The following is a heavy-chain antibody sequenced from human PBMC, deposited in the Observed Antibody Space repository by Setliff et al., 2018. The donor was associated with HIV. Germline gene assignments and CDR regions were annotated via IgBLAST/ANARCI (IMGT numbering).Heavy chain of an antibody. D-gene: IGHD4-17*01. J-gene: IGHJ4*02. Sequence: GGSLRLSCAASGFTFSSYTMNWVRQAPGKGLEWVSSITSSSSYINYADSVKGRFTISRDNAKNSLYLQMNSLRAEDTAVYYCARLVPFNYGGHSGYFDYWGQGTLVTVSS. CDR2: ITSSSSYI. V-gene: IGHV3-21*01. CDR3: ARLVPFNYGGHSGYFDY. CDR1: GFTFSSYT.